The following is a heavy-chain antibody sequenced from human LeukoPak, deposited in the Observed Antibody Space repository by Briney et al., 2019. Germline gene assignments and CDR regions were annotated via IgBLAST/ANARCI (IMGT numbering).Heavy chain of an antibody. CDR1: GGSISSGGYS. Sequence: SSETLSLTCAVSGGSISSGGYSWSWIRQPPGKGLEWIGYIYHSGSTYYNPSLKSRVTISVDRSKNQFSLKLSSVTAADTAVYYCARSGSRGWDFDLWGRGTLVTVSS. CDR3: ARSGSRGWDFDL. CDR2: IYHSGST. V-gene: IGHV4-30-2*01. J-gene: IGHJ2*01. D-gene: IGHD6-25*01.